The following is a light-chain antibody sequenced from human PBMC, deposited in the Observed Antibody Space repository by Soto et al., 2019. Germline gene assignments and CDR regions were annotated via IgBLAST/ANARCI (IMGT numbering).Light chain of an antibody. CDR1: QSVSSSY. J-gene: IGKJ5*01. Sequence: EIVLTQSPGTLSLSPGERVTLSCRASQSVSSSYLAWYQQKPGQAPRLLIYGASSRAAGISDRFSGSGSGTDFTLTISRLEPEDFAGYYCQQYGSSLSITFGQGTRLE. CDR3: QQYGSSLSIT. CDR2: GAS. V-gene: IGKV3-20*01.